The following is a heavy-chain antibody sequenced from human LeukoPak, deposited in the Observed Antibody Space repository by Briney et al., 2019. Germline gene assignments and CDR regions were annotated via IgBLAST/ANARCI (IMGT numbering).Heavy chain of an antibody. V-gene: IGHV1-2*02. D-gene: IGHD3-10*01. CDR3: ARDGEYGTGSYYRGCFDY. CDR1: GYSFTAFY. Sequence: ASVKVSCKASGYSFTAFYIHWVRQDRGQGLEWMGWIHPRSGETNYAQKFQGRVTMTRDTSISTAYMDLSSLGSDDTAVYYCARDGEYGTGSYYRGCFDYWGQGILVTVSS. J-gene: IGHJ4*02. CDR2: IHPRSGET.